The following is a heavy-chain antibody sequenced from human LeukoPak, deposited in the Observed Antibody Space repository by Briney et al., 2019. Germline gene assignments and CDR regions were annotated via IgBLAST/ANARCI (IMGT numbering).Heavy chain of an antibody. D-gene: IGHD6-13*01. CDR1: GYTFTSYD. CDR2: MNPNSGNT. Sequence: ASVKVSCKASGYTFTSYDINWVRQATGQGLEWMGWMNPNSGNTGYAQKFQGRVTMTRYTSLRTAYMELSSLRSEDTAVYYCARGSSWYSLNWFDPWGQGTLVTVSS. CDR3: ARGSSWYSLNWFDP. V-gene: IGHV1-8*01. J-gene: IGHJ5*02.